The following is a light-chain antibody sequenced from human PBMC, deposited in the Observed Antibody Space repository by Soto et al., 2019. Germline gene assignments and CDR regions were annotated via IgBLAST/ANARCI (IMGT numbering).Light chain of an antibody. Sequence: QSVLTQPPSASGSPGQSVTISCTGTSSDVGSYNYVSWYQHHPGKAPKLIIFDATKRPSGVPDRFSGSKSGNTAPLTVSGLQAEDEADYYCASYAGSNTPYVFGTGTKVTVL. CDR2: DAT. J-gene: IGLJ1*01. CDR1: SSDVGSYNY. V-gene: IGLV2-8*01. CDR3: ASYAGSNTPYV.